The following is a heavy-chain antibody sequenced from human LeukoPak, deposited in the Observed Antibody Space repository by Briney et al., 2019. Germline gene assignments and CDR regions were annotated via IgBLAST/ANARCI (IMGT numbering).Heavy chain of an antibody. D-gene: IGHD6-13*01. Sequence: GGSLRLSCAASGFTFSSYGMHWVRQAPGKGLEWVAFIRYDGSNKYYADSVKGRFTISRDNSKNTLYLQMNSLRAEDTAIYYCARDAVGIYRIIDYWGQGTLVTVSS. CDR3: ARDAVGIYRIIDY. V-gene: IGHV3-30*02. CDR2: IRYDGSNK. J-gene: IGHJ4*02. CDR1: GFTFSSYG.